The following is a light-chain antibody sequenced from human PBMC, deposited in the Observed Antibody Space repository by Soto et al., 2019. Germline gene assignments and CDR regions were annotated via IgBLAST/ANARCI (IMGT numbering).Light chain of an antibody. Sequence: QSALTQPPSASGSPGQSVTISCTGTSSDVGAYNSVSWYQQHPGKAPRLMIYEVNKRPSGVPDRFSGSKSGNMASLTVSWLQAEDEADYYCNSHGGSNNFWVFGGGTKVTVL. V-gene: IGLV2-8*01. CDR1: SSDVGAYNS. J-gene: IGLJ3*02. CDR3: NSHGGSNNFWV. CDR2: EVN.